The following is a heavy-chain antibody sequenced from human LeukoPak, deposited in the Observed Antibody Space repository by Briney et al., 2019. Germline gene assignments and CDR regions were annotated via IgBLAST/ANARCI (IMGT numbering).Heavy chain of an antibody. V-gene: IGHV3-23*01. CDR3: ARATNPLGAFDV. D-gene: IGHD6-13*01. CDR2: ISGSDGST. Sequence: GGSLRLSCAASEFTFSSYAMSWVRQAPGKGLEWVSAISGSDGSTYYVDSVRGRFIISRDDSKNTLFLQMNSLRAEDTAIYYCARATNPLGAFDVWGQGTMLTVSS. CDR1: EFTFSSYA. J-gene: IGHJ3*01.